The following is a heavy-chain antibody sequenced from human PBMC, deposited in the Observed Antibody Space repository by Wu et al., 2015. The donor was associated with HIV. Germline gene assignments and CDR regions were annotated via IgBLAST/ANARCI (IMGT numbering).Heavy chain of an antibody. CDR1: GGTLRSYA. J-gene: IGHJ2*01. CDR3: ARERMADWYYNL. V-gene: IGHV1-69*13. Sequence: QVHLVQSGTEVKKPGSSVKVSCKASGGTLRSYAISWVRQAPGQGLDWMGRIIPIFGTADYAQKFQGRVTITADESTSTAYMELSSLKSEDTAMYYCARERMADWYYNLWGRGTLVTVSS. CDR2: IIPIFGTA. D-gene: IGHD2-8*01.